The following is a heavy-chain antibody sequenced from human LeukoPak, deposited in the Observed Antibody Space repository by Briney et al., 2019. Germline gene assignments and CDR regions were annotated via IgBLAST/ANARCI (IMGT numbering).Heavy chain of an antibody. J-gene: IGHJ6*02. V-gene: IGHV4-4*02. CDR3: ARNGGYDQDV. D-gene: IGHD5-18*01. CDR2: VCPRGGI. Sequence: PGGSLRLSCAASGLTFSTYGMTWVRQAPGKGLEWIGEVCPRGGINYNPSLKTRVTISPDRPKNRFSLNIFFVTAADTAIYYCARNGGYDQDVWGQGTTVTVSS. CDR1: GLTFSTYGM.